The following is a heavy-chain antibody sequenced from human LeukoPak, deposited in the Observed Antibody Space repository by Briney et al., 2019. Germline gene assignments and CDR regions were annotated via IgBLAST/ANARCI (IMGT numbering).Heavy chain of an antibody. V-gene: IGHV3-9*01. Sequence: GGSLRLSCAASGFTFDDYAMHWVRQVPGKGLEWVSGTNWDNNNVGYADSVKGRFTISRDNAKNSLYLQMNSLRAEDTAVYYCAREGILTGYYDYWGQGTLVTVSS. D-gene: IGHD3-9*01. CDR3: AREGILTGYYDY. J-gene: IGHJ4*02. CDR1: GFTFDDYA. CDR2: TNWDNNNV.